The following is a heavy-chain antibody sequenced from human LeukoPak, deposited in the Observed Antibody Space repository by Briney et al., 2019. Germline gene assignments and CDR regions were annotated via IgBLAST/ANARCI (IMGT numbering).Heavy chain of an antibody. D-gene: IGHD3-22*01. CDR2: IKEDGSEK. V-gene: IGHV3-7*01. Sequence: GGSLRLSCEASGFTVSSDCMSWVRQAPGKGLEWVANIKEDGSEKYYVASARGRFTISRDNAKNSLFLQMNSLTAEHTALYYCAPFVHGRYYYDSSGSWGQGTLVTVSS. J-gene: IGHJ5*02. CDR3: APFVHGRYYYDSSGS. CDR1: GFTVSSDC.